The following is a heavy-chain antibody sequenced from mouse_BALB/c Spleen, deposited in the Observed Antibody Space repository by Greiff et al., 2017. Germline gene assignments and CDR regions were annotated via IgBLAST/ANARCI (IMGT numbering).Heavy chain of an antibody. Sequence: QVLLQQSGAELVKPGASVKLSCKASGYTFTSYYMYWVKQRPGQGLEWIGELNPSNGGTNFTEKFKSKATLTVDKSSSTAYMQLSSLTSEDSAVYYCTRDGELLRSFAYWGQGTLVTVSA. CDR1: GYTFTSYY. D-gene: IGHD1-1*01. V-gene: IGHV1S81*02. CDR3: TRDGELLRSFAY. CDR2: LNPSNGGT. J-gene: IGHJ3*01.